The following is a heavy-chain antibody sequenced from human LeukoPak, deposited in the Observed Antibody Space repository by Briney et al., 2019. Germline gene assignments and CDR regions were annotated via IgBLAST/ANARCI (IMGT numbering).Heavy chain of an antibody. V-gene: IGHV1-18*01. CDR3: ATATVVTTWGDDY. CDR2: ISAYNGNT. CDR1: GYTFTSYG. D-gene: IGHD4-23*01. J-gene: IGHJ4*02. Sequence: ASVKVSCKASGYTFTSYGISWVRQAPGQGLEWMGWISAYNGNTNYAHKLQGRVTITTDTSTSTAYVELRSLRSDDAAVYYCATATVVTTWGDDYWGQGTLVTVSS.